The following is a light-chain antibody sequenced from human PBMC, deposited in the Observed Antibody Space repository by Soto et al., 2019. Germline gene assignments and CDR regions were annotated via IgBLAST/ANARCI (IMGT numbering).Light chain of an antibody. CDR3: QQRSNWPPIT. V-gene: IGKV3-11*01. CDR1: QIIANN. Sequence: EIVMMQSPATLSVPPGERATLSCRASQIIANNLAWYQQKPGQAPRLLIYGASNRATGIPDRFSGSGSGTDFTLTISSLEPEDFAVYYCQQRSNWPPITFGQGTRLEI. CDR2: GAS. J-gene: IGKJ5*01.